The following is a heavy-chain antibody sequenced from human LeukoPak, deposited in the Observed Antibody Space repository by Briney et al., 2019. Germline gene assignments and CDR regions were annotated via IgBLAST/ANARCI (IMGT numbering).Heavy chain of an antibody. Sequence: PGGSLRLSCIAPVFTLTVYTMKCVRQAPGKGPEWVSYIDYGGSVTHYADSVKGRFTISRDNAENSLYLQMNRLRVEDTAVYYCTRALEYWSEGVQVTVSS. J-gene: IGHJ4*02. V-gene: IGHV3-48*01. CDR1: VFTLTVYT. CDR3: TRALEY. CDR2: IDYGGSVT.